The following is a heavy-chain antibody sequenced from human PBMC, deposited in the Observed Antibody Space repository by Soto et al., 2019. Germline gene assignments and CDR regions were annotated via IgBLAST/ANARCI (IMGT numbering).Heavy chain of an antibody. CDR2: IWYDGSNK. V-gene: IGHV3-33*01. D-gene: IGHD3-16*01. CDR1: GFTFSSYG. J-gene: IGHJ4*02. CDR3: ARDGGPTAFDY. Sequence: QVQLVESGGGVVQPGRSLRLSCAASGFTFSSYGMHWVRQAPGKGLEWVAVIWYDGSNKYYADSVKGRFTISRDNSKNTLYLQMNSLRAEDTAVYYCARDGGPTAFDYWGQGTLVTVSS.